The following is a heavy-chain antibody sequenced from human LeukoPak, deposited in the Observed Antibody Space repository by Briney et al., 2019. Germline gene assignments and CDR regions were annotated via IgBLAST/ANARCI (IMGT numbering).Heavy chain of an antibody. CDR3: ARRISGWYVLDY. V-gene: IGHV5-10-1*01. CDR2: IDPSDSYT. CDR1: GYSFTSYW. D-gene: IGHD6-19*01. J-gene: IGHJ4*02. Sequence: RGESLKISCKGSGYSFTSYWISWVRQMPGKGLEWMGRIDPSDSYTNYSPSFQGHVTISADKSISTAYLQWSSLKASDTAMYYCARRISGWYVLDYWGQGTLVTVSS.